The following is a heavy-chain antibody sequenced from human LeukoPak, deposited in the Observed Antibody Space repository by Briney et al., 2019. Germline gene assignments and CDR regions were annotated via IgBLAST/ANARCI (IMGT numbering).Heavy chain of an antibody. CDR1: GFTVSSNY. CDR2: IYSGGST. CDR3: ARGPSRWFDYYYYMDV. J-gene: IGHJ6*03. V-gene: IGHV3-53*01. Sequence: GGSLRLSCAASGFTVSSNYMSWVRQAPGKGLEWVSVIYSGGSTYYADSVKGRFTISRDNSKNTLYLQMNSLRAEDTAVYYCARGPSRWFDYYYYMDVWGKGTTVTISS. D-gene: IGHD3-10*01.